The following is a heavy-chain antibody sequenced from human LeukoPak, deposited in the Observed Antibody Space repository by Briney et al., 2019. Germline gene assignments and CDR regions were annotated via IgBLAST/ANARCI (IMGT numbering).Heavy chain of an antibody. V-gene: IGHV4-34*01. CDR2: INHSGST. CDR3: ASRRRAFGGFFGMDV. CDR1: GGSFSGYY. J-gene: IGHJ6*02. Sequence: SETLSLTCAVYGGSFSGYYWSWIRQPPGKGLEWIGEINHSGSTNYNPSLKSRVTISVDTPKNQFSLKLSSVTAADTAVYYCASRRRAFGGFFGMDVWGQGTTVTVSS. D-gene: IGHD3-10*01.